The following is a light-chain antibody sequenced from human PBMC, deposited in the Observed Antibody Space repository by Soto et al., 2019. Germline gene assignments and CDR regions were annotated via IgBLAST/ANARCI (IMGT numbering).Light chain of an antibody. CDR1: TSNIGSNS. Sequence: QSVLTQPPSASGTPGQKVTIVCSGRTSNIGSNSVNWYQQLPGTAPKLLIYSNNQRPSWVPDRFSGSKSGTSASLAISGLQSDDEADYYCAVWYESLNGLWVLGGGTKLTVL. V-gene: IGLV1-44*01. CDR3: AVWYESLNGLWV. CDR2: SNN. J-gene: IGLJ3*02.